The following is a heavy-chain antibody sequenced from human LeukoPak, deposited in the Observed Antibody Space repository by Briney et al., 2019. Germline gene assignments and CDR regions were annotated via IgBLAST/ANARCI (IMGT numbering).Heavy chain of an antibody. D-gene: IGHD2-2*01. CDR1: GGSISSYY. Sequence: SETLSLTCTVSGGSISSYYWSWIRQPPGKGLEWIGYIYYSGSTNYNPSLKSRVTISIDMSNNQFSLKLSSVTAADTAVYYCARIVVVPAHYYYYMDVWGKGTTVTVSS. CDR3: ARIVVVPAHYYYYMDV. CDR2: IYYSGST. V-gene: IGHV4-59*12. J-gene: IGHJ6*03.